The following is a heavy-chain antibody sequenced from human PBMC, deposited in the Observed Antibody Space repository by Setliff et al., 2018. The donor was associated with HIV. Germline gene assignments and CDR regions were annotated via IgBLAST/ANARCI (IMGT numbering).Heavy chain of an antibody. Sequence: ASVNVSCKASRSTFICHSKHWVRQAPGQGLEWMGWINPNSGDTKYAQKFQDRVSLTRDTSLSTAYMELSSLTSDDTAIYYCARDMFEIWERSLAKGDEFDPWGQGSLVTVSS. V-gene: IGHV1-2*02. CDR2: INPNSGDT. CDR1: RSTFICHS. CDR3: ARDMFEIWERSLAKGDEFDP. D-gene: IGHD3-10*02. J-gene: IGHJ5*02.